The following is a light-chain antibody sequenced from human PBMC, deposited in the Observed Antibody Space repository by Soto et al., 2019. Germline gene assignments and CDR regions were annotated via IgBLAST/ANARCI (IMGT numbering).Light chain of an antibody. Sequence: DILMTQSPATVSVSLGDSVSLSCRANESISNNLAWYQQKPGQPPRLLIYSASTRAPGIPARVSGGGSGTQFSLTISSLQSEDFALYYCHQYNEWPRGTFGPGTNVEI. CDR2: SAS. CDR3: HQYNEWPRGT. J-gene: IGKJ1*01. V-gene: IGKV3D-15*01. CDR1: ESISNN.